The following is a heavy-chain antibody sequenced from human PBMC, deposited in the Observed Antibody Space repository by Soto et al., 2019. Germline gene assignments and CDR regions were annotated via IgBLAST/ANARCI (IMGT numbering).Heavy chain of an antibody. V-gene: IGHV1-18*01. CDR2: ISAYNDNT. CDR3: ARHYGDYVYYYYYYMDV. D-gene: IGHD4-17*01. J-gene: IGHJ6*03. Sequence: ASVKVSCKASGYTFTSYGISWVRQAPGQGLEWMGWISAYNDNTNYAQKLQGRVTMTTDTSTSTAYMELRSLRSDDTAVYYCARHYGDYVYYYYYYMDVWGKGTTVTVSS. CDR1: GYTFTSYG.